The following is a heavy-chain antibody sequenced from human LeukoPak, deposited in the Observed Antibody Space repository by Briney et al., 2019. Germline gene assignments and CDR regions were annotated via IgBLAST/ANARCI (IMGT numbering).Heavy chain of an antibody. CDR3: TRDSGTTGVVKFDP. V-gene: IGHV4-59*12. D-gene: IGHD4-23*01. CDR1: GASITSYY. Sequence: SETLSLTCTVSGASITSYYWSWIRQPPGKGLEWMGYIYDSGSTTYNPSLRSRVAISMDTSKNQFSLRLTSVTAADTAVYYCTRDSGTTGVVKFDPWGQGILVTVSS. CDR2: IYDSGST. J-gene: IGHJ5*02.